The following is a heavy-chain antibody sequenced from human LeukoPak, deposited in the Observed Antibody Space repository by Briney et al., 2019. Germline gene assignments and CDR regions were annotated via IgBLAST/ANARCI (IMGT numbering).Heavy chain of an antibody. CDR1: GYTFTSYY. Sequence: GSVRVSCKASGYTFTSYYMHWVRQAPGQGLEWMGIINPSGGSTSYAQKFQGRVTMTRDTSTSTVYMDLSSLRSEDTAVYYCARGRGGRIAAAASPSGYWGQGTLVTVSS. CDR3: ARGRGGRIAAAASPSGY. CDR2: INPSGGST. J-gene: IGHJ4*02. D-gene: IGHD6-13*01. V-gene: IGHV1-46*01.